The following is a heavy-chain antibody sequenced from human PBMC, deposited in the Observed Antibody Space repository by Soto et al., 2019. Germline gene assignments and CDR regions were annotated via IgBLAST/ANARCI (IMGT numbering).Heavy chain of an antibody. J-gene: IGHJ4*02. CDR1: GGSISGYY. CDR2: IYYSGST. Sequence: PSETLSLTCTVSGGSISGYYWSWTRQPPGRGLEWIGYIYYSGSTNYNPSLKSRVTISVDTPKNQFSLKLSSVTAADTAVYYCARLYDDYSYGYWGQGTLVTVSS. CDR3: ARLYDDYSYGY. V-gene: IGHV4-59*01. D-gene: IGHD4-17*01.